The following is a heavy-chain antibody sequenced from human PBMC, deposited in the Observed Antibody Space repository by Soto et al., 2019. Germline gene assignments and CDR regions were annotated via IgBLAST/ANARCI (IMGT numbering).Heavy chain of an antibody. J-gene: IGHJ5*02. CDR2: IDWDDDK. Sequence: SGPTLVNPTQTLTLTCTFSGFSLSTSGMRVSWIRQPPGKALQWLARIDWDDDKFYTTSLRTRLTISKDTSKNQVVLTMTNMDPVDTATYYCAKTGTDGSWFDPWGQGTLGTVAS. V-gene: IGHV2-70*04. CDR3: AKTGTDGSWFDP. D-gene: IGHD1-1*01. CDR1: GFSLSTSGMR.